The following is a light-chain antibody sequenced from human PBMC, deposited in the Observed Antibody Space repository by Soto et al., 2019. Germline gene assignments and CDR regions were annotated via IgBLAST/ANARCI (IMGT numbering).Light chain of an antibody. CDR1: SSNIGSNT. CDR3: AAWNDSLNAWV. V-gene: IGLV1-44*01. J-gene: IGLJ3*02. CDR2: SNN. Sequence: QSVLTQPPSASGTPGQRVTISCSGSSSNIGSNTVNWYQQLPGTAPKRLIYSNNHRPSGVSDRVSGSKFGTSASLAISGLLSEDEGDYYCAAWNDSLNAWVFGGGTQLTVL.